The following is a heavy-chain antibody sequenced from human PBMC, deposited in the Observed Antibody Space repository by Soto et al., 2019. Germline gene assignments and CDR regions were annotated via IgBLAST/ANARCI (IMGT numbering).Heavy chain of an antibody. CDR3: AKRITMVRGVETFDP. J-gene: IGHJ5*02. V-gene: IGHV1-8*01. CDR2: MNPNSGKT. CDR1: GYTFTSYD. Sequence: ASVKVSCKASGYTFTSYDINWLRQATRQGLEWMGWMNPNSGKTGYAQKFQGRVTMTRNTSISTAYMELSSLRYEDTAVYYCAKRITMVRGVETFDPWGQGTLVTVSS. D-gene: IGHD3-10*01.